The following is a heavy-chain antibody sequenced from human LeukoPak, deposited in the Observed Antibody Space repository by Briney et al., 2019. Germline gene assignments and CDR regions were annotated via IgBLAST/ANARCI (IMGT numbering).Heavy chain of an antibody. D-gene: IGHD6-6*01. CDR1: GGTFSSYA. CDR2: IIPIFGTA. Sequence: SVKVSCKASGGTFSSYAISWVRQAPGQGLEWMGGIIPIFGTANYAQKFQGRVTITTDESTSTAYMELSSLRSEDTAVYYCARGAARQGDAFDIWGQGTMVTVSS. CDR3: ARGAARQGDAFDI. V-gene: IGHV1-69*05. J-gene: IGHJ3*02.